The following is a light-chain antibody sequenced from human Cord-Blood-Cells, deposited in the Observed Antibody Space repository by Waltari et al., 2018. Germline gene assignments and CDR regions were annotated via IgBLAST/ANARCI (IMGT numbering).Light chain of an antibody. CDR3: QQYGSSPWT. V-gene: IGKV3-20*01. CDR1: QSVSSSY. CDR2: GAS. J-gene: IGKJ1*01. Sequence: EIVLTQSPGTLSLSPGERATLPCRASQSVSSSYLAWYQQKPGQAPRLLIYGASSRATDIPDRFSGSGSGTDFTLTISRLEPEDFAVYYCQQYGSSPWTFGQGTKVEIK.